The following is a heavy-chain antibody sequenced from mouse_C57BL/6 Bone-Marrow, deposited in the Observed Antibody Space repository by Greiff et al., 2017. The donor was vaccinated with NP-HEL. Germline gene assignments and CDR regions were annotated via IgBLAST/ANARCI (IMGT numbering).Heavy chain of an antibody. D-gene: IGHD2-2*01. CDR2: INPGSGGT. CDR1: GYAFTNYL. CDR3: ARGGVTRLFDY. V-gene: IGHV1-54*01. J-gene: IGHJ2*01. Sequence: QVQLQQSGAELVRPGTSVKVSCKASGYAFTNYLIEWVKQRPGQGLEWIGVINPGSGGTNYNEKFKGKATLTADKSSSTAYMQLNSLTSEDSAVYFCARGGVTRLFDYWGQGTTLTVSS.